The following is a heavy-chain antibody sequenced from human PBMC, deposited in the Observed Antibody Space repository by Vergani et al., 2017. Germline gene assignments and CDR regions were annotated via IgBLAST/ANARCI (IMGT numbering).Heavy chain of an antibody. Sequence: QVQLVQSGAEVKKPGSSVKVSCKASGGTFSSYAISWVRQAPGQGLEWMGGIIPIFGTANYAQKFQGRVTITADESTSTAYMELSSLRSEDTAVYYCASTSDPGLYCSSTSCYPERYYYYYYGMDVWGQGTTVTVSS. CDR1: GGTFSSYA. D-gene: IGHD2-2*01. CDR2: IIPIFGTA. CDR3: ASTSDPGLYCSSTSCYPERYYYYYYGMDV. J-gene: IGHJ6*02. V-gene: IGHV1-69*01.